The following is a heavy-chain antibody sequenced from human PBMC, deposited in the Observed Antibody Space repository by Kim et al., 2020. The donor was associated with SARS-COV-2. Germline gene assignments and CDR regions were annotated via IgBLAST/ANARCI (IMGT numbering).Heavy chain of an antibody. Sequence: SETLSLTCTVSGGSISSSSYYWGWIRQPPGKGLEWIGSIYYSGSTYYNPSLKSRVTISVDTSKNQFSLKLSSVTAADTAVYYCARKSVAVDSSSWYYLSPPNWFDPWGQGTLVTVSS. J-gene: IGHJ5*02. CDR2: IYYSGST. V-gene: IGHV4-39*01. D-gene: IGHD6-13*01. CDR1: GGSISSSSYY. CDR3: ARKSVAVDSSSWYYLSPPNWFDP.